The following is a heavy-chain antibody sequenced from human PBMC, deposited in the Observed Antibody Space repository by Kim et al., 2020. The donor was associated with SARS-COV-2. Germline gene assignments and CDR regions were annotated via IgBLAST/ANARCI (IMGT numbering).Heavy chain of an antibody. J-gene: IGHJ4*02. CDR1: GFIFSDHY. V-gene: IGHV3-72*01. Sequence: GGSLRLSCAASGFIFSDHYMDWVRQAPGEGMEWVARISNKANSYTTEYAASVKGSFTISRDDSKHSLYLQMSSLKTEDTAVYYCASRRAADSLSDFCSWGQGTLVTVSS. CDR2: ISNKANSYTT. CDR3: ASRRAADSLSDFCS. D-gene: IGHD6-13*01.